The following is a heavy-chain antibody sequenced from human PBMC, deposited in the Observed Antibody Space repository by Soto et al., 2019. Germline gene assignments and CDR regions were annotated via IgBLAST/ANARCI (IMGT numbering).Heavy chain of an antibody. Sequence: SETLSLTCSVSGGSISSGYYYWSWIRQPPGKGLEWIGYIYYSGSTYYNPSLKSRVTISVDTSKNQFSLKLSSVTAADTAVYYCASDLTYGDYGGGFDPWGQGTLVTVSS. CDR2: IYYSGST. J-gene: IGHJ5*02. V-gene: IGHV4-30-4*01. D-gene: IGHD4-17*01. CDR1: GGSISSGYYY. CDR3: ASDLTYGDYGGGFDP.